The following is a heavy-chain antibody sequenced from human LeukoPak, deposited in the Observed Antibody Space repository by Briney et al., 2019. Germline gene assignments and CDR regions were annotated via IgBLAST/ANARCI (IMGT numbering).Heavy chain of an antibody. J-gene: IGHJ4*02. Sequence: KPSETLSLTCTVSGGSISSSSYYWGWIRQPPGKGLEWIGSIDYSGSTHYNPSLKSRVTISVDTSKNEFSLKLSSVTAADTAVYYCARNNTLMMYPRGGEDKGFDYWGQGTLVTVSS. CDR3: ARNNTLMMYPRGGEDKGFDY. V-gene: IGHV4-39*01. CDR1: GGSISSSSYY. D-gene: IGHD2-8*01. CDR2: IDYSGST.